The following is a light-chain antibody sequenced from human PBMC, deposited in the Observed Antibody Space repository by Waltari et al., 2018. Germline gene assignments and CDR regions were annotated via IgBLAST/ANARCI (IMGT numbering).Light chain of an antibody. J-gene: IGKJ2*03. V-gene: IGKV2-30*02. CDR1: QRLAHSNGHTY. CDR2: EVS. Sequence: DVVMTQSPLALPITPGQPASIPCRSSQRLAHSNGHTYLSWYHQKPGQPPRRLIYEVSKQDSGVPDRFSGSGAGTDFTLKITSVEPEDVGVYYCGQYTHLPYSFGQGTKVEI. CDR3: GQYTHLPYS.